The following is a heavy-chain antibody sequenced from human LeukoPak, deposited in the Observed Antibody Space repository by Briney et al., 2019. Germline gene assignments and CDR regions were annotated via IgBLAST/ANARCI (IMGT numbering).Heavy chain of an antibody. V-gene: IGHV1-2*02. D-gene: IGHD2-15*01. Sequence: GASVKVSCKASGYTFTGYYMHWVRQAPGQGLEWMGWINPNSGGTNYAQKFQGRVTIIADKSTSTAYMELSSLRSEDTAVYYCARERCSGGSCYPGSPFDPWGQGTLVTVSS. CDR2: INPNSGGT. CDR3: ARERCSGGSCYPGSPFDP. CDR1: GYTFTGYY. J-gene: IGHJ5*02.